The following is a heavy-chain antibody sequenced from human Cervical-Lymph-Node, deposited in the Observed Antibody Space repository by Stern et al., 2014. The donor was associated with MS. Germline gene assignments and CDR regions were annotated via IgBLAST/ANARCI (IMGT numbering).Heavy chain of an antibody. J-gene: IGHJ5*02. CDR1: GGSFNNYY. D-gene: IGHD2-15*01. V-gene: IGHV4-59*01. CDR3: ARVDYCSGGTCFSTSWFDP. Sequence: QVQLGQSGPGLVKPSETLSLTCTVSGGSFNNYYWRWIRQPPGKGLEWIGYIYQDGSTKYNPSLKSRVTISLHTSKKQFSLRLTSVTAADTAVYYCARVDYCSGGTCFSTSWFDPWGQGTLVTVSS. CDR2: IYQDGST.